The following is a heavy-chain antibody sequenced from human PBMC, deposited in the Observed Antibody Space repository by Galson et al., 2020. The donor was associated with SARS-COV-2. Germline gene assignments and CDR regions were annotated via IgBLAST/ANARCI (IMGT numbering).Heavy chain of an antibody. CDR1: GFTFDDYA. V-gene: IGHV3-9*01. CDR3: AKDPTYYYDSRAFDI. CDR2: ISWNSGSI. Sequence: SLKISCAASGFTFDDYAMHWVRQAPGKGLEWVSGISWNSGSIGYADSVKGRFTISRDNAKNSLYLQMNSLRAEDTALYYCAKDPTYYYDSRAFDIWGQGTMVTVSS. J-gene: IGHJ3*02. D-gene: IGHD3-22*01.